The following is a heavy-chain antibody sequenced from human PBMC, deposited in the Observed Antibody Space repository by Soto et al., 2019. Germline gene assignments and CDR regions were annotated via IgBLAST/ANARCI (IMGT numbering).Heavy chain of an antibody. J-gene: IGHJ6*02. CDR2: ISGSGGTT. V-gene: IGHV3-23*01. CDR3: AKPPYSSSSYYYYGMDV. CDR1: GFTFSSYA. Sequence: EVQLLESGGGLVQPGGSLRLSCAASGFTFSSYAMTWVRQAPGKGLEWVSAISGSGGTTYHADSVKGRFTISRDNSKNTQYLQMNSLRAEDAAVYYCAKPPYSSSSYYYYGMDVWGQGTTVTVSS. D-gene: IGHD6-6*01.